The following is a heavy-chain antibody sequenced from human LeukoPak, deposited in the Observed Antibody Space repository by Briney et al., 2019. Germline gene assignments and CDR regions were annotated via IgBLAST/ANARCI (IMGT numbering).Heavy chain of an antibody. CDR1: GGSFSGYY. D-gene: IGHD3-16*01. V-gene: IGHV4-34*01. J-gene: IGHJ4*02. CDR3: ARGIYDYVWGRSHYFDY. CDR2: INHSGST. Sequence: SETLSLTCAVYGGSFSGYYWSWIRQPPGKGLEWIGEINHSGSTNYNPSLKSRVTISVDTSKNQFSLKLSSVTAADTAVYYCARGIYDYVWGRSHYFDYRGQGTLVTVSS.